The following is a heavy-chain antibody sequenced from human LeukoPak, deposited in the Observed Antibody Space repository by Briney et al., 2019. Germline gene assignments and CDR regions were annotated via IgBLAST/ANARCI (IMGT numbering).Heavy chain of an antibody. J-gene: IGHJ6*04. D-gene: IGHD2-15*01. Sequence: GGSLRLSCAASGFTFSSYGMHWVRQAPGKGLEWVAVILYDGSNKYYADSVKGRFTISRDNSKNTLYLQMNSLRAEDTAVYYCATLEGYCSGGSCSRPYYYYGMDVWGKGTTVTVSS. CDR1: GFTFSSYG. CDR2: ILYDGSNK. CDR3: ATLEGYCSGGSCSRPYYYYGMDV. V-gene: IGHV3-30*03.